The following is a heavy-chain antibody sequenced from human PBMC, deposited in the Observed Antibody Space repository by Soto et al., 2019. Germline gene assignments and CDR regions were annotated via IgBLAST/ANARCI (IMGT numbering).Heavy chain of an antibody. J-gene: IGHJ4*02. CDR2: INAGNGNT. D-gene: IGHD6-19*01. V-gene: IGHV1-3*01. Sequence: QVQLVQSGAEVKKPGASVKVSCKASGYTFTSYAMHWVRQAPGQMLEWMGWINAGNGNTKYSLKFQGRVTITRDTSASTVYMELSSLRAEDRAVYYCASDLSGWYWLDDWGQGTLVTVSS. CDR3: ASDLSGWYWLDD. CDR1: GYTFTSYA.